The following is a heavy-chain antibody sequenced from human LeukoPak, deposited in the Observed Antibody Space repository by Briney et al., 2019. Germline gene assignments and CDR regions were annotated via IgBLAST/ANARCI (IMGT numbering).Heavy chain of an antibody. V-gene: IGHV3-74*01. CDR1: GVTFSRYG. J-gene: IGHJ4*02. D-gene: IGHD2-15*01. CDR2: IKHDGSRT. Sequence: PGGSLRLSCAASGVTFSRYGMHWVRQAPGKGLVWVSRIKHDGSRTTYADAVKGRFTISRDNAKNTLYLQMNSLSADDTAVYYCVREPYCSGGSCYTSGFDCWGQGTLVTVSS. CDR3: VREPYCSGGSCYTSGFDC.